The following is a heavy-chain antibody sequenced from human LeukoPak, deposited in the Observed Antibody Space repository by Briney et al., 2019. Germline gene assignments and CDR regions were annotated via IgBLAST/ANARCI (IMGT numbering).Heavy chain of an antibody. V-gene: IGHV3-30*18. CDR2: ISYDGNSK. D-gene: IGHD2-2*01. CDR1: GVTFSSYG. J-gene: IGHJ4*02. CDR3: AKGYCSSTSCYPEAPSDY. Sequence: GGSLRLSCAASGVTFSSYGMHWVRQAPGKGLEWVAVISYDGNSKYYVDSVKGRFTISRDNSKNTLYLQMNSLRAEDTAVYYCAKGYCSSTSCYPEAPSDYWGQGTLVTVSS.